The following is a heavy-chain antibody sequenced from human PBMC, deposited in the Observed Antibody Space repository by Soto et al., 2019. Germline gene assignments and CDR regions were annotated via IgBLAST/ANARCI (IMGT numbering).Heavy chain of an antibody. CDR2: IIPILGIA. CDR1: GGAFRSNA. V-gene: IGHV1-69*04. D-gene: IGHD4-17*01. Sequence: SVKVSCKDSGGAFRSNAISWVRQAPGQGLEWMGRIIPILGIANYAQKFQGRVTITADKSTSTAYMELSSLRSEDTAVYYCARTTEGMWSDYWGQGTPVTVSS. CDR3: ARTTEGMWSDY. J-gene: IGHJ4*02.